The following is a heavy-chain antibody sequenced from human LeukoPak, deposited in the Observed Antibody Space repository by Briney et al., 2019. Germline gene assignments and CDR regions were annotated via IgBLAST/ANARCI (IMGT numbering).Heavy chain of an antibody. V-gene: IGHV1-3*01. CDR3: ARDRAMADY. CDR1: GYIFTDYA. D-gene: IGHD5-18*01. Sequence: EASVKVSCKASGYIFTDYATHWVRQAPGQRLEWMGWINAGNGDTKYSQKFEGRVTIISDTSASTAYMELSSLVFEDTAVYYCARDRAMADYWGQGTLVTVSS. J-gene: IGHJ4*02. CDR2: INAGNGDT.